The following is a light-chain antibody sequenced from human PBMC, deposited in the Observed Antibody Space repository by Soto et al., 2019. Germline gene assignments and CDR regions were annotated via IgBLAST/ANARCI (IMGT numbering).Light chain of an antibody. J-gene: IGKJ2*01. V-gene: IGKV1-39*01. CDR3: QQSYLTPRT. CDR2: AAS. Sequence: DIQMTQSPSSLSASVGDRVTISCRASQRISSYLNWYQHKVGRAPKLLIYAASSLQTGVPSRFSGSGSGTDFTLTISSLQPEDFATYYCQQSYLTPRTFGQGTKLEIK. CDR1: QRISSY.